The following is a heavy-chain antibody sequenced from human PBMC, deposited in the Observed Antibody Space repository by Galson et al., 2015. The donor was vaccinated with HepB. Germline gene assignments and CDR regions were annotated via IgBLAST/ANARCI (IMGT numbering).Heavy chain of an antibody. V-gene: IGHV3-23*01. J-gene: IGHJ4*02. Sequence: SLRLSCAASGFTFSNFAMNWVHQAPGKGLEWVSTISDTGGGTYYADSVQGRFTISRDSSKNTVYLQMNSLRAEDTAVYYCATPGPLVVVGVYSPFDSWGQGTLVTVSS. CDR1: GFTFSNFA. CDR2: ISDTGGGT. CDR3: ATPGPLVVVGVYSPFDS. D-gene: IGHD2-15*01.